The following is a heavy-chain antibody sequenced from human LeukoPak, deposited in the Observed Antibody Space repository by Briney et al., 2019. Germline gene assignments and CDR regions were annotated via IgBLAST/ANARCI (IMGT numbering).Heavy chain of an antibody. CDR1: GFNFNSYG. Sequence: GGSLRLSCVASGFNFNSYGMHWVRQAPGKGLVWVSRINSDGSSTSYADSVKGRFTISRDNAKNTLYLQMNSLRAEDTAVYYCARDPSPVVAVAVGSDYWGQGTLVTVSS. J-gene: IGHJ4*02. V-gene: IGHV3-74*01. CDR2: INSDGSST. CDR3: ARDPSPVVAVAVGSDY. D-gene: IGHD6-19*01.